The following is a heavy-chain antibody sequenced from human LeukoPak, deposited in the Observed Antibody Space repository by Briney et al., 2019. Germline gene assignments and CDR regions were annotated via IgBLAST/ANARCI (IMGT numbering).Heavy chain of an antibody. J-gene: IGHJ4*02. CDR1: GVTLNGNV. V-gene: IGHV3-30*02. CDR2: IHSDGSNQ. CDR3: VKEPVRAVAGNAFDY. Sequence: PGGSLRLSCAASGVTLNGNVMHWVRQAPGKGLEWVACIHSDGSNQYYVDSVKGRFTISRDSSKSTLYLQMHSLRLEDTADYYCVKEPVRAVAGNAFDYWGLGALVTVSS. D-gene: IGHD6-19*01.